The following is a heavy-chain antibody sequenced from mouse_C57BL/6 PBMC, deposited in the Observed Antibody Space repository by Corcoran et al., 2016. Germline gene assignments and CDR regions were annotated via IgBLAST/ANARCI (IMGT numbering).Heavy chain of an antibody. CDR2: INTYSGVP. Sequence: QNQLVQSGPELKKPGETVKISCKASGYTFTTYGMSWVKQAPGKGLKWMGWINTYSGVPTYADDFKGRFAFSLETSASTAYLQINNLKNEDTATYFCARSGYSNPYYAMDYWGQGTSVTVSS. CDR1: GYTFTTYG. CDR3: ARSGYSNPYYAMDY. V-gene: IGHV9-3*01. J-gene: IGHJ4*01. D-gene: IGHD2-5*01.